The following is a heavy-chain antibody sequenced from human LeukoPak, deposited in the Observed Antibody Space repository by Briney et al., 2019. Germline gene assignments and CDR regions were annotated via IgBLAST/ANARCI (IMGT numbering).Heavy chain of an antibody. CDR2: IKQDGSEK. CDR3: ARECSGGSCYAY. J-gene: IGHJ4*02. D-gene: IGHD2-15*01. V-gene: IGHV3-7*01. CDR1: GFTFSTYW. Sequence: PGGSLRLSCAASGFTFSTYWMTWVRQTPGKGLEWVANIKQDGSEKYYVDSVKGRFTISRDNAKNSPYLQMNSLRAEDTAVYYCARECSGGSCYAYWGQGTLVTVSS.